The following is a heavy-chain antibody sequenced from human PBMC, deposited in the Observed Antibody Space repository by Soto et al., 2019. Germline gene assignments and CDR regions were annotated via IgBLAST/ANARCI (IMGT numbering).Heavy chain of an antibody. J-gene: IGHJ4*02. D-gene: IGHD5-12*01. CDR2: ISRSGGGT. CDR1: GFTFSSFA. CDR3: VKGDVDIVTPPFDY. V-gene: IGHV3-23*01. Sequence: EVQLLESGGGLVQPGGSLRLSCAASGFTFSSFAMSWVRQASGKGLEWVSVISRSGGGTYYAGYLKGRFTVSRDNSKNTMHLEMKSLRTEDTAIYYCVKGDVDIVTPPFDYRGQGTLVTVSS.